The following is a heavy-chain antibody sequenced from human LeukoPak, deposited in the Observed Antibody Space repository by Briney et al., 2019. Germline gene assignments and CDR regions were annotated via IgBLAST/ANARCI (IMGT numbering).Heavy chain of an antibody. CDR3: ARGVGYCSGGSCWTNWFDP. CDR1: GGTFTSFA. CDR2: MITVFGTA. Sequence: GSSVKVSCKPSGGTFTSFAISWVRQSPGHGLEWMGGMITVFGTAKYAQKFQGRVTITTDESTSTAYMELSSLRSEDTAVYYCARGVGYCSGGSCWTNWFDPWGQGTLVTVSS. J-gene: IGHJ5*02. D-gene: IGHD2-15*01. V-gene: IGHV1-69*05.